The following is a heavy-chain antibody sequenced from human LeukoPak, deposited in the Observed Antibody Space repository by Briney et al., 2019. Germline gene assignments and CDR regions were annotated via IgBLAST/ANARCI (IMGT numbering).Heavy chain of an antibody. Sequence: ASVKVSCKASGGTFSSYAISWVRQAPGQGLEWMGWISAYNGNTNYAQKLQGRVTMTTDTSTSTAYMELRSLRSDDTAVYYCARDAPGTLVYYYYYYMDVWGKGTTVTVSS. CDR1: GGTFSSYA. V-gene: IGHV1-18*01. CDR3: ARDAPGTLVYYYYYYMDV. CDR2: ISAYNGNT. J-gene: IGHJ6*03.